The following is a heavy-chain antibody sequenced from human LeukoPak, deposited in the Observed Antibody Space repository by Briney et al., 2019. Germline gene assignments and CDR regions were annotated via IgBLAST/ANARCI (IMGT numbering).Heavy chain of an antibody. J-gene: IGHJ4*02. CDR1: GYTFTGYY. D-gene: IGHD2-2*01. Sequence: GASVKVSCKASGYTFTGYYMHWVRQAPGQVLEWMGWINPNSGGTNYAQKFQGRVTMTRDTSISTAYMELSRLRSDDTAVYYCARAYCSSTSCNFDYWGQGTLVTVFS. CDR3: ARAYCSSTSCNFDY. CDR2: INPNSGGT. V-gene: IGHV1-2*02.